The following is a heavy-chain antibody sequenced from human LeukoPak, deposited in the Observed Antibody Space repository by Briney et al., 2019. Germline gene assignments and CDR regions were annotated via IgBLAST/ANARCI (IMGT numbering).Heavy chain of an antibody. CDR2: ISGNSYTI. J-gene: IGHJ4*02. CDR3: ALRWTGALDY. CDR1: GFTFSSYS. Sequence: HPGGSLRLSCAASGFTFSSYSMNWVRQAPGKGLEWVSYISGNSYTIYNADSVKGRFIISRDNAKNSLYLQMNSLRAEDTAVYYCALRWTGALDYWGQGTLVTVSS. V-gene: IGHV3-48*01. D-gene: IGHD3/OR15-3a*01.